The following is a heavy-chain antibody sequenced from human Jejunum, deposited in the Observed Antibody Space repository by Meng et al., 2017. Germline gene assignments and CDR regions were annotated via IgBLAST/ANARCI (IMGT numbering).Heavy chain of an antibody. V-gene: IGHV4-30-4*01. CDR2: ISFSGKT. CDR3: ARGGNGGRLGDNWFDP. CDR1: GCSISSGNYT. J-gene: IGHJ5*02. D-gene: IGHD2-8*01. Sequence: QVQLQESGPGLVKPSQTLSLTCTVSGCSISSGNYTWSWIRQPPGKGLAWIGYISFSGKTSYNPSFKSRVTISLDTSKNHFSLTLTSVTVADTAGYYCARGGNGGRLGDNWFDPWGQGTLVTVSS.